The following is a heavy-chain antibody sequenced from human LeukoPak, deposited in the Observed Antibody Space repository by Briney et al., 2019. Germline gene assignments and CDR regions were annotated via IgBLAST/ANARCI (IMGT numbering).Heavy chain of an antibody. CDR1: GFTFARSA. J-gene: IGHJ4*02. CDR3: AAEDDFLTGYYDFDY. Sequence: EASVKVSCKASGFTFARSAVQWVRQARGQRPEWIGRIVIANGNTNYAQKFQERLTITRDMSTSTAYMELSSLRSEDTAVYYCAAEDDFLTGYYDFDYWGQGTVVTVSS. V-gene: IGHV1-58*01. CDR2: IVIANGNT. D-gene: IGHD3-9*01.